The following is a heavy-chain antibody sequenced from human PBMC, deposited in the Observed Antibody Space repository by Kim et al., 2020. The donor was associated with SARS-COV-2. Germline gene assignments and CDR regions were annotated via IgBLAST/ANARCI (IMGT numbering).Heavy chain of an antibody. Sequence: STSYAQKFQDRVTMTRDTSTSTVYMELSSLRSEDTAVYYCARLGYSSSLLWGQGTLVTISS. J-gene: IGHJ4*02. V-gene: IGHV1-46*01. D-gene: IGHD6-13*01. CDR2: ST. CDR3: ARLGYSSSLL.